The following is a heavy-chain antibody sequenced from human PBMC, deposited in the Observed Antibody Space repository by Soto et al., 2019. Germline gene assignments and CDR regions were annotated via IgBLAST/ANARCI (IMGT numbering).Heavy chain of an antibody. CDR1: GFTFSTYG. Sequence: PGGSLRLSCAASGFTFSTYGMHWVRQAPGKGLEWVAVIWYDGSNKYYADSVKGRFTVSRDNSKNTLFLQMNSLRVEDTAVYFCARYPNYYESSGYYYGLDVWGQGTTVTVSS. V-gene: IGHV3-33*01. CDR2: IWYDGSNK. CDR3: ARYPNYYESSGYYYGLDV. D-gene: IGHD3-22*01. J-gene: IGHJ6*02.